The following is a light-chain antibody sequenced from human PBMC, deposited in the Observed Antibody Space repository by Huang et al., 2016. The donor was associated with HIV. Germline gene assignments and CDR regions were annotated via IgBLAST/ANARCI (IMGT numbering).Light chain of an antibody. CDR3: QQRSNWLT. J-gene: IGKJ4*01. V-gene: IGKV3-11*01. Sequence: EIVLTQSPATLSLSPGESATLSCRASQSVSSYLAWYQQKPGQAPRLLIYDASNRATGIPARFSGSGSGTDFTLTISSLEPEYFAVYYCQQRSNWLTFGGGTKVEIK. CDR2: DAS. CDR1: QSVSSY.